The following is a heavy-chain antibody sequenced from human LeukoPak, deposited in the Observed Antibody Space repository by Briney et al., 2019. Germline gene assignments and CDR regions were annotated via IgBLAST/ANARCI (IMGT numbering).Heavy chain of an antibody. CDR2: ISGSTGST. J-gene: IGHJ4*02. Sequence: GGSLRLSCAASGFTFSNYAMNWVRQAPGKGLEWVSLISGSTGSTYYADSVKGRFSISRDNSKNTVYLQMNSLRAEDTAVYYCARDDYNRLWGQGTLVTVSS. V-gene: IGHV3-23*01. D-gene: IGHD5-24*01. CDR3: ARDDYNRL. CDR1: GFTFSNYA.